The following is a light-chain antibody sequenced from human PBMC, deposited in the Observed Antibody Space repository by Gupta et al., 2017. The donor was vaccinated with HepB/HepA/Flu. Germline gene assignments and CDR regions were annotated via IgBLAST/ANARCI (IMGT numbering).Light chain of an antibody. CDR2: DAS. J-gene: IGKJ4*01. CDR1: QDISNY. CDR3: QQDDNLPPS. V-gene: IGKV1-33*01. Sequence: DIQMTQSPSSLSASVGDRVTITRQASQDISNYLNWYQQKPGKAPKLLIYDASKLETGVPSRFSGSGSGTDFTFTISSLQPEDIATYYCQQDDNLPPSFGGGTKVEIK.